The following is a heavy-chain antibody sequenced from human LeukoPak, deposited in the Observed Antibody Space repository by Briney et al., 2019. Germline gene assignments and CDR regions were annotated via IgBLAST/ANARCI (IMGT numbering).Heavy chain of an antibody. CDR3: ARADCGGDCYGNDY. CDR2: INTNTGNP. J-gene: IGHJ4*02. V-gene: IGHV7-4-1*02. CDR1: GGTFSSYA. Sequence: ASVKVSCKASGGTFSSYAISWVRQAPGQGLEWIGWINTNTGNPTYAQGFTGRFVFSLDTSVSTAYLQISSLKDEDTAVYYCARADCGGDCYGNDYWGQGTLVTVSS. D-gene: IGHD2-21*02.